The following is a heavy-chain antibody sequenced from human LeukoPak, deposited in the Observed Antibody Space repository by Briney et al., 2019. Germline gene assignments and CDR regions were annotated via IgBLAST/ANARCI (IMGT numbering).Heavy chain of an antibody. CDR3: ARARITMVRGPRGWFDP. J-gene: IGHJ5*02. V-gene: IGHV4-34*01. Sequence: SETLSLTCTVSGGSISSYYWSWIRQPPGKGLEWIGEINHSGSTNYNPSLKSRVTISVDTSKNQFSLKLSSVTAADTAVYYCARARITMVRGPRGWFDPWGQGTLVTVSS. CDR2: INHSGST. CDR1: GGSISSYY. D-gene: IGHD3-10*01.